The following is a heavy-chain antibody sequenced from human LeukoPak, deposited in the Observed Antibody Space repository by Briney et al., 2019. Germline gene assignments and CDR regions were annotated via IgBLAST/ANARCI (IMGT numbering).Heavy chain of an antibody. CDR1: GFTFSSYS. Sequence: GGSLRLSCAASGFTFSSYSMNWVRQAPGKGLEWVSSISSSSSYIYYADSVKGRFTISRDNAKNSLYLQMNSLRAEDTAVYYCARGYCSSTSCYTDYWGQGTLVTVSS. CDR3: ARGYCSSTSCYTDY. V-gene: IGHV3-21*01. J-gene: IGHJ4*02. D-gene: IGHD2-2*02. CDR2: ISSSSSYI.